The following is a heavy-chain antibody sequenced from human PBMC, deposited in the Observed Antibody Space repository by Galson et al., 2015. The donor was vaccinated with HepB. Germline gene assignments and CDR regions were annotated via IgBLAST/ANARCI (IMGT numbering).Heavy chain of an antibody. V-gene: IGHV3-23*01. CDR2: TTGGGDRT. D-gene: IGHD2-21*01. CDR1: GFRFSSYA. CDR3: AKGAYFNSSSLFGMDV. J-gene: IGHJ6*02. Sequence: SLRLSCAGSGFRFSSYAMTWVRQAPGKGLEWVSGTTGGGDRTYYAGSMKGRFIMSRDNSKNTVYLNMNSLRAEDTAVYHCAKGAYFNSSSLFGMDVWGQGTTVTVAS.